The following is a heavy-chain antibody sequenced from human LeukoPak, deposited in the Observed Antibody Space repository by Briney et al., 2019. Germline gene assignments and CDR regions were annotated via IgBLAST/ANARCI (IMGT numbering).Heavy chain of an antibody. V-gene: IGHV4-4*07. CDR2: IYTSGST. Sequence: NPSETLSLTCTVSGGSISSYYWSWIRQPAGKGLEWIGRIYTSGSTNYNPSLKSRVTISVDTSKNQFSLKLSSVTAADTAVYYCARDRFSGRYTDAFDIWGQGTMVTVSS. CDR3: ARDRFSGRYTDAFDI. D-gene: IGHD1-26*01. J-gene: IGHJ3*02. CDR1: GGSISSYY.